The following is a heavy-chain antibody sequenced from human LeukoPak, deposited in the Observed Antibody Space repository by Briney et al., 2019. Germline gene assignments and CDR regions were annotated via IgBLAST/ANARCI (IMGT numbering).Heavy chain of an antibody. J-gene: IGHJ5*02. CDR1: GFTFSSYA. Sequence: PGGSLRLSCAASGFTFSSYAMSWVRQAPGKGLEWVSAISGDGVYIYYIDSVKGRFTTSRDNSRDTLFLQMNSLRAEDTALYYCAKGGADDWGETWGQGTLVTVSS. CDR2: ISGDGVYI. D-gene: IGHD7-27*01. CDR3: AKGGADDWGET. V-gene: IGHV3-23*01.